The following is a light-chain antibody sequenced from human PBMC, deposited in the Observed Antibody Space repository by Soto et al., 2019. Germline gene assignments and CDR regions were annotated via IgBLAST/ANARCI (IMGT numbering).Light chain of an antibody. CDR2: AST. CDR1: SSNIGDNP. V-gene: IGLV1-44*01. CDR3: QSYDTGLTGHVL. Sequence: QSVLTQPPSASGTPGQRVTISCSGSSSNIGDNPVNWYQQVPGAAPKLLIYASTNRPSGVPDRFSGSKSDTSASLAITGLQIDDEADYYCQSYDTGLTGHVLFGGGTQLTVL. J-gene: IGLJ2*01.